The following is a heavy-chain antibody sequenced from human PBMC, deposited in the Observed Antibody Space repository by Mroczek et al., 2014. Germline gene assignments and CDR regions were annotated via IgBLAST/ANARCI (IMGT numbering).Heavy chain of an antibody. CDR1: GYTFTGYY. Sequence: VQLVESGAEVKKPGASVKVSCKASGYTFTGYYMHWVRQAPGQGLEWMGWINPNSGGTNYAQKFQGRVTMTRDTSISTAYMELSRLRSDDTAVYYCARVIPDYGDGVRYYGMDVWGQGTTVTVSS. V-gene: IGHV1-2*02. CDR3: ARVIPDYGDGVRYYGMDV. CDR2: INPNSGGT. J-gene: IGHJ6*02. D-gene: IGHD4-17*01.